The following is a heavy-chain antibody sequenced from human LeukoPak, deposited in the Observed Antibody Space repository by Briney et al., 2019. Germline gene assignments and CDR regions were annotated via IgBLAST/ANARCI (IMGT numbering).Heavy chain of an antibody. CDR1: GGSFSGYY. V-gene: IGHV4-34*01. Sequence: SETLSLTCAVYGGSFSGYYWSWVRQPPGQGLEWIGEINHSGSTKYNPSLTSRVNISVDTSKTQFSLKLSSVTAADTAVYYCARDAEDYGHELRRAFDSGGQGTMVTVS. D-gene: IGHD4-17*01. J-gene: IGHJ3*02. CDR3: ARDAEDYGHELRRAFDS. CDR2: INHSGST.